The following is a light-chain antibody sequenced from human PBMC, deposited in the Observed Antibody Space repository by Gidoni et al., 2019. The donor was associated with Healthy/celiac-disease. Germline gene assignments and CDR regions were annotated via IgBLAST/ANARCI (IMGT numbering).Light chain of an antibody. V-gene: IGLV2-8*01. CDR3: SAYAGSNNVV. J-gene: IGLJ2*01. CDR2: EVS. Sequence: QSALTQPPSASGPPGQSVTISCTGTSSDVGGYNYVSWYQQHPGKAPKLLIYEVSKRPSGVPDRFFGSKSGNTASLTVSGLQAEDEADYYGSAYAGSNNVVFGGGTKLT. CDR1: SSDVGGYNY.